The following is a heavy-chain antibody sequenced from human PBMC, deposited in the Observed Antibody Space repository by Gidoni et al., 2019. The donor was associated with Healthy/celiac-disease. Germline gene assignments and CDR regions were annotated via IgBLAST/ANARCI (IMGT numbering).Heavy chain of an antibody. Sequence: EVQLVQSGAEVKKPGGSQRITSKGSGYSITSYWISWVRQMPGKGLEWRGRMDPSDSYTNYIPSFQGHVTISADKSISTAYLQWSCLKASDTAMYYCARLVWVVAATPLDMDVWGQGTTVTVSS. CDR3: ARLVWVVAATPLDMDV. D-gene: IGHD2-15*01. V-gene: IGHV5-10-1*01. J-gene: IGHJ6*02. CDR1: GYSITSYW. CDR2: MDPSDSYT.